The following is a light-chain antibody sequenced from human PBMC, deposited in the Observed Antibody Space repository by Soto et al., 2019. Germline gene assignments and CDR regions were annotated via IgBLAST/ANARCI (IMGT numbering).Light chain of an antibody. CDR2: GAS. CDR1: QSVSSS. V-gene: IGKV3D-15*01. Sequence: ETVLTQSPATLSVSPGESATLSCRASQSVSSSLAWYQQRPGQAPRLLIFGASTRATGIPARFSGSGSGTDFTLTISRLEPEEFAVYYCQQFSSYPLTVGGGTKVDIK. J-gene: IGKJ4*01. CDR3: QQFSSYPLT.